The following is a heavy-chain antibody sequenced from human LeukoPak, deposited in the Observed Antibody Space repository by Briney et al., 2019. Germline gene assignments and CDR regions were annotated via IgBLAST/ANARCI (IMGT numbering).Heavy chain of an antibody. V-gene: IGHV1-46*01. CDR2: INPSTGTT. CDR3: ARQGYGYYGFDY. Sequence: ASVTVSYKASGYTFTSYYLHWVRQAPAQGLEWMEVINPSTGTTSYTQKFQGRVTMTRDTSTSTVYMEVSSLSSEDTAVYYCARQGYGYYGFDYWGQGTLVTVSS. D-gene: IGHD2-2*03. CDR1: GYTFTSYY. J-gene: IGHJ4*02.